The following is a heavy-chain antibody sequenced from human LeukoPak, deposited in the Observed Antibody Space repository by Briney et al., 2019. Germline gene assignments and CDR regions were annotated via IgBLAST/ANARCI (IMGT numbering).Heavy chain of an antibody. V-gene: IGHV4-39*07. J-gene: IGHJ6*02. CDR1: GGSISSSSYY. CDR2: ICYSGST. D-gene: IGHD3-10*01. CDR3: ARGQYYYGSGSYYGNEMDV. Sequence: SETLSLTYTVSGGSISSSSYYWGWIRQPPGKGLEWIGSICYSGSTYYNPSLKSRVTISVDTSKNQFSLKLSSVTAADTAVYYCARGQYYYGSGSYYGNEMDVWGQGTTVTVSS.